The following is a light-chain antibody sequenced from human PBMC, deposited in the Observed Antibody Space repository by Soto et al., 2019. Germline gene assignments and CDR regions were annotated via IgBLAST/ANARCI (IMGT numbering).Light chain of an antibody. CDR3: QQYGSPPRT. Sequence: EIVLSQSPVTLPLSPGERATLSCGASQRVSSSYVAGYQQKPGQTPRLLIVGAASRATGSPDRFSGSGSGTDFTLTISRLEPEDVAVYYCQQYGSPPRTFGGGTKVDIK. CDR2: GAA. V-gene: IGKV3-20*01. CDR1: QRVSSSY. J-gene: IGKJ4*01.